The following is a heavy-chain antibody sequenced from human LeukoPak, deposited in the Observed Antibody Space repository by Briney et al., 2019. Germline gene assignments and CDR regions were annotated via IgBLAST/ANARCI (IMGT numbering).Heavy chain of an antibody. V-gene: IGHV3-74*01. J-gene: IGHJ4*02. CDR3: ARRGYSAYDF. Sequence: QPGGSLRLPCAASGFTFSSYWMYWVRQAPGKGLVWVSRINRDGSRTNYADSVKGRFTISRDNAKNTLYLQMNSLRAEDTAVYYCARRGYSAYDFWGQGTLVTVSS. D-gene: IGHD5-12*01. CDR2: INRDGSRT. CDR1: GFTFSSYW.